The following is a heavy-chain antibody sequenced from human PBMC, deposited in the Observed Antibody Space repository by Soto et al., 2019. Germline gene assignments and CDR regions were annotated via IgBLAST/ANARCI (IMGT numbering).Heavy chain of an antibody. V-gene: IGHV6-1*01. CDR2: TYYKSKWNN. D-gene: IGHD3-10*01. J-gene: IGHJ6*02. CDR1: GDSVSSNSAG. CDR3: TGITWFRGMDV. Sequence: SQTLSLTCAISGDSVSSNSAGWNWIRQSPSRGLEWLGRTYYKSKWNNDYALSVKSRITINPDTSKNQFSLNLYSVTPEDTAVYYCTGITWFRGMDVWGQGTPVTVSS.